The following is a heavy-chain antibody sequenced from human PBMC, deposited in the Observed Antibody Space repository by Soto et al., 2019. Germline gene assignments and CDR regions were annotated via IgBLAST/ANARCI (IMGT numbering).Heavy chain of an antibody. CDR1: VGSMISYY. Sequence: QVRLQESGPGLVKPSETLSLTCTVSVGSMISYYWSWIRQPLGRGLEWIGCIYYARCNKYNPSSNSRVTTPVDTSTNQFPLTVTSVTAADTAVYYWASRIVATETFDYWGQGTLVTVSS. V-gene: IGHV4-59*08. CDR2: IYYARCN. J-gene: IGHJ4*02. CDR3: ASRIVATETFDY. D-gene: IGHD5-12*01.